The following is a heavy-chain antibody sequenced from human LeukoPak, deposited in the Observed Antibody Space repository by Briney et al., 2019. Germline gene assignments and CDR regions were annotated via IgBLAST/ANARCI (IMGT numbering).Heavy chain of an antibody. Sequence: SETLSLTCNVSGGSISSGGYYWSWLRQPPGKGLEWIGYIYHSGSTYYNPSLKSRVTISVDRSKNQFSLKLSSVTAADTAVYYCASRPTKSDWYFDLWGRGTLVTVSS. CDR1: GGSISSGGYY. D-gene: IGHD1-26*01. J-gene: IGHJ2*01. CDR3: ASRPTKSDWYFDL. CDR2: IYHSGST. V-gene: IGHV4-30-2*02.